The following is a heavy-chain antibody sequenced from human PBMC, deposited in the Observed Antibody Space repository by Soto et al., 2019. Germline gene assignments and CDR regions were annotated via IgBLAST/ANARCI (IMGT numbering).Heavy chain of an antibody. CDR3: AKDIRQYQLLWGAYYYYGMDV. J-gene: IGHJ6*02. CDR1: GFTFNTYG. CDR2: ISYDGSKK. D-gene: IGHD2-2*01. Sequence: HVQLVESGGGVVQPGRSLRLSCAASGFTFNTYGMHWVRQAPGKGLEWVALISYDGSKKYYADSVKGRFTISRDNSKNTLYLQINSLGAEDTAVYFCAKDIRQYQLLWGAYYYYGMDVWGQGTTVTVSS. V-gene: IGHV3-30*18.